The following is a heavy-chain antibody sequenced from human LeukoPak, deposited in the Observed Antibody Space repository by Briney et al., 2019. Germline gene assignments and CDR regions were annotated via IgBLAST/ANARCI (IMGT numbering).Heavy chain of an antibody. Sequence: AAVKVSCKTSGYTFTTYGITWVRQAPGHGLEWMGWISAYNGDTDYAQRLQGRVTMTTDTSATTAYMELRSLTSDDTAMYYCARGKGARDYWGQGTLVTVSS. V-gene: IGHV1-18*01. J-gene: IGHJ4*02. CDR2: ISAYNGDT. CDR3: ARGKGARDY. CDR1: GYTFTTYG.